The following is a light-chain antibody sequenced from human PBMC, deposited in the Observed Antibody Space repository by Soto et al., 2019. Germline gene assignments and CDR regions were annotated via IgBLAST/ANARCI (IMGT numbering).Light chain of an antibody. CDR3: QQRASWPPIT. CDR2: DAS. CDR1: QSVEQY. J-gene: IGKJ5*01. V-gene: IGKV3-11*01. Sequence: ETVLTQSPAPLSLSPGERATLSCRASQSVEQYLAWYQQKPGQAPRLLIYDASNRATGIPARFSGSGSGTDFTLTISSLEPEDFAVYYCQQRASWPPITFGQGTRLEIK.